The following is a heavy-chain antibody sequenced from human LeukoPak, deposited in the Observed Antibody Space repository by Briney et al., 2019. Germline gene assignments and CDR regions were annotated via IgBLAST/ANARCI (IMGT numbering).Heavy chain of an antibody. CDR3: ARGTIAAAGYYYFDY. J-gene: IGHJ4*02. CDR2: IKQDGSEK. Sequence: PGGSLRLSCAASGFSFSSYWMHWVRQAPGKGLEWVANIKQDGSEKYYVDSVKGRFTISRDNAKNSLYLQMNSLRAEDTAVYYCARGTIAAAGYYYFDYWGQGTQVTVSS. V-gene: IGHV3-7*04. D-gene: IGHD6-13*01. CDR1: GFSFSSYW.